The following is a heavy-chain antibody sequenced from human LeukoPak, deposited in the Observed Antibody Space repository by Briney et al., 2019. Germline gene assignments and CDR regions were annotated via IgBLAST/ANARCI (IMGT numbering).Heavy chain of an antibody. D-gene: IGHD1-26*01. Sequence: GGSLRLSCAASGFSVSTSYMSWVRQAPGKGLGWVSIIHSGGDRYYADSVKGRFTISRDNSKNTLYLQMNSLRVEDTAVYYCARGPAGWELEWDTGFDYWGQGTLVTVSS. J-gene: IGHJ4*02. CDR3: ARGPAGWELEWDTGFDY. CDR2: IHSGGDR. V-gene: IGHV3-53*01. CDR1: GFSVSTSY.